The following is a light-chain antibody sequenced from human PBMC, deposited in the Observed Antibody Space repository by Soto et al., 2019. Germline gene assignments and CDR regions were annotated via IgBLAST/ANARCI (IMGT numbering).Light chain of an antibody. CDR3: QQYNSWPRT. CDR1: QSVSSD. J-gene: IGKJ1*01. Sequence: EIVMTQSPGTLSVSPGEGATLSCRASQSVSSDLAWIQQKPGQAPRLLIYGASTRATGIPARFSGSGPGTEFTLTISSLQPEDFAVYSCQQYNSWPRTFGQGTKVEIK. CDR2: GAS. V-gene: IGKV3-15*01.